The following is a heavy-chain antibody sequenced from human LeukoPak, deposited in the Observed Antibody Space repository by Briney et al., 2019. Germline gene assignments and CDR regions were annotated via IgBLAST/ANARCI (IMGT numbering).Heavy chain of an antibody. Sequence: SETLSLTCAVSGASITSFHWSCFREPAGRGLEWSGLIYTSGSTLYNPSLQSRVAMSVDVTKNQLSLKLSYVTAADAATYYCARKDGDYWGQGTLVTVSS. CDR2: IYTSGST. CDR1: GASITSFH. D-gene: IGHD6-6*01. J-gene: IGHJ4*02. V-gene: IGHV4-59*10. CDR3: ARKDGDY.